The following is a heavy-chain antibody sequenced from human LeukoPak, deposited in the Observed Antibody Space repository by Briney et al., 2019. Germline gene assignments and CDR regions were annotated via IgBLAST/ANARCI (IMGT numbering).Heavy chain of an antibody. CDR2: INHTGST. V-gene: IGHV4-34*01. D-gene: IGHD2-21*02. CDR3: ARVAYVVVTAMGEGWFDP. CDR1: GGSFSGYY. Sequence: SETLSLTCAVYGGSFSGYYWSWIRQPPGKGLEWIGEINHTGSTNYNPSLKSRVTISVDTSKNQFSLKLSSVTAADTAVYYCARVAYVVVTAMGEGWFDPWGQGTLVTASS. J-gene: IGHJ5*02.